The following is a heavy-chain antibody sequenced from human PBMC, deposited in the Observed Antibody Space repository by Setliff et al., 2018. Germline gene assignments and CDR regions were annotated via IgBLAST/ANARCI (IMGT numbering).Heavy chain of an antibody. CDR1: GDSMYGYY. CDR3: ARDQFSSGWYGAPESYFDR. Sequence: ETLSLTCNVSGDSMYGYYWSWIRQPPGKGLEWIGYIYKSGTTKYNPSLGSRISMSVDTSKNQFSLNLNYVTTADTAVYYCARDQFSSGWYGAPESYFDRWGQGVLVTVS. V-gene: IGHV4-59*01. D-gene: IGHD6-19*01. CDR2: IYKSGTT. J-gene: IGHJ4*02.